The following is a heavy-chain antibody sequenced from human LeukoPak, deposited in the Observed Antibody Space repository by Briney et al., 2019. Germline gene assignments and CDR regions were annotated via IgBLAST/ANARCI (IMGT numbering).Heavy chain of an antibody. CDR2: ISAGGTAT. Sequence: GGSLRLSCAASGFSLSSYATSWVRQAPGKGLEWVSSISAGGTATYYADSVKGRFAISRDISKNTLYLQMNSLRAEDTAVYYCAGGRRWLQSLPWGQGTLVTVSS. CDR1: GFSLSSYA. J-gene: IGHJ5*02. D-gene: IGHD5-24*01. V-gene: IGHV3-23*01. CDR3: AGGRRWLQSLP.